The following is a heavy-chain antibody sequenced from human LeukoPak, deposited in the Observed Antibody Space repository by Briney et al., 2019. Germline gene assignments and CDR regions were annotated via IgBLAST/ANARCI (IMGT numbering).Heavy chain of an antibody. D-gene: IGHD1-14*01. J-gene: IGHJ6*02. Sequence: SETLSLTCTVSGGSISSYYWSWIRQPPGKGLEWIGYIYYSGSTIYNPSLKSRVTISVDTSKNQSSLKLSSVTAADTAVYYCARAGYYYYGMDVWGQGTTVTVSS. CDR2: IYYSGST. CDR1: GGSISSYY. V-gene: IGHV4-59*01. CDR3: ARAGYYYYGMDV.